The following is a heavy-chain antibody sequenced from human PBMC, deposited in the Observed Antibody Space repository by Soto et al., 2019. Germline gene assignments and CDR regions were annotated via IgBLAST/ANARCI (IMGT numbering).Heavy chain of an antibody. CDR1: GGTFSSYA. D-gene: IGHD3-22*01. V-gene: IGHV1-69*12. CDR2: IIPIYGTA. CDR3: ARAVNYDSSAYYYDYYGRDV. J-gene: IGHJ6*02. Sequence: QVQLVQSGAEVKKPGSSVKVSCKASGGTFSSYAISWVRQAPGQGLEWMGGIIPIYGTANYAQKFQGRVTITADESTSTAYMELSSLRSEDTAVYYCARAVNYDSSAYYYDYYGRDVWVQGTTVTVSS.